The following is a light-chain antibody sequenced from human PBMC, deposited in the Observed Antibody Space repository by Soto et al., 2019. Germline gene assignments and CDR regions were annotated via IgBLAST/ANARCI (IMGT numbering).Light chain of an antibody. CDR2: GAS. V-gene: IGKV3-20*01. Sequence: EIVLTQSPGTLSLSPGERATLSCRASQSVSSSYLAWYQQKPGQAPRLLIYGASSRATGVPDRFSGSGSGTDFTLTISRLEPKDFAVYYCQQYGSSPALTFGGGTKV. CDR1: QSVSSSY. CDR3: QQYGSSPALT. J-gene: IGKJ4*01.